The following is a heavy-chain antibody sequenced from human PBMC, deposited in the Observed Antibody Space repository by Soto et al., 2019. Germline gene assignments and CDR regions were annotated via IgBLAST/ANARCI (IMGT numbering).Heavy chain of an antibody. CDR1: RFIFSSYS. Sequence: GGSMRLSCAASRFIFSSYSMKWVRQAAGKGLEWVSSISSSSSYIYYADSVKGRFTISRDNAKNSLYLQMNSLRAEDTAVYYCARRLPQSGNFQHWGQGTLVTVSS. CDR3: ARRLPQSGNFQH. CDR2: ISSSSSYI. V-gene: IGHV3-21*01. D-gene: IGHD3-10*01. J-gene: IGHJ1*01.